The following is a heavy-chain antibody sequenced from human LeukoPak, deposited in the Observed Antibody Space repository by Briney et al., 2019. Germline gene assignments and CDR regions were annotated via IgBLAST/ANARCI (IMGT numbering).Heavy chain of an antibody. D-gene: IGHD3-22*01. CDR2: IYYSGST. V-gene: IGHV4-59*01. Sequence: SETLSLTCTVSGGSISSYYWSWIRQPPGKGLEWIGYIYYSGSTNYSPSLKSRVTISVDTSKNQFSLKLSSVTAADTAVYYCARGWFGYPTPFDYWGQGTLVTVSS. CDR3: ARGWFGYPTPFDY. CDR1: GGSISSYY. J-gene: IGHJ4*02.